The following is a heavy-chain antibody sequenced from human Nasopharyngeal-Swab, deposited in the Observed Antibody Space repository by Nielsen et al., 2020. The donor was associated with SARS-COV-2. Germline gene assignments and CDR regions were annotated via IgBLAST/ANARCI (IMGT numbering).Heavy chain of an antibody. V-gene: IGHV3-13*04. CDR2: IGTAGDT. D-gene: IGHD2-2*01. Sequence: GESLKISCAASGFTFSSYDMHWVRQATGKGLEWVSAIGTAGDTYYPGSVKGRFTISRDNAKNSLYLQMNSLRAEDTALYYCAKNQLLIYDVFNLWGQGTMVTVSS. CDR3: AKNQLLIYDVFNL. J-gene: IGHJ3*01. CDR1: GFTFSSYD.